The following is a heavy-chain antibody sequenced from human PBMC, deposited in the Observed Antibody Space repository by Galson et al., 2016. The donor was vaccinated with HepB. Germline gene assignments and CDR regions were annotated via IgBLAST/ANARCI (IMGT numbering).Heavy chain of an antibody. CDR3: ARVAVTGNYYYYGVDV. D-gene: IGHD6-19*01. CDR2: TYYRSKWYN. CDR1: GDSVSSNSAA. J-gene: IGHJ6*02. V-gene: IGHV6-1*01. Sequence: CAISGDSVSSNSAAWNWIRQSPSRGLEWLRRTYYRSKWYNDYAVSVKSRITINPDTSKNQFSLQLSSVTPEDTAVYYCARVAVTGNYYYYGVDVWGQGTTVTVSS.